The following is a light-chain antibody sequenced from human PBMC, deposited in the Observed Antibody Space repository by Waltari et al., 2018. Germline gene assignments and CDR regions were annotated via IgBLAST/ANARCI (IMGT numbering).Light chain of an antibody. CDR3: QQYDSYPT. V-gene: IGKV1-5*03. J-gene: IGKJ2*01. CDR2: KAS. Sequence: DIQMTQSPSTLSASVGDRVTITCRASQSIRSWLAWYQQKPGKDPKLLIYKASTLASGVPSRFSGSGSGTEFTLTISSLQPYDFATYYCQQYDSYPTFGQGTKLEIE. CDR1: QSIRSW.